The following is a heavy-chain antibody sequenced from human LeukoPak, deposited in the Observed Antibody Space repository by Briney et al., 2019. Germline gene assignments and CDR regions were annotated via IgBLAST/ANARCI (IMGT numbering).Heavy chain of an antibody. CDR2: ISRSGTTI. Sequence: GGSLRLSCAASGFTFSSYEMNWVRQAPGKGLEWVSYISRSGTTIYYADSVKGRFTISRDNAKNSLYLQMNSLRAEDTAVYYCARATNGRFDIWGQGTMVTVSS. D-gene: IGHD2-8*01. CDR3: ARATNGRFDI. V-gene: IGHV3-48*03. J-gene: IGHJ3*02. CDR1: GFTFSSYE.